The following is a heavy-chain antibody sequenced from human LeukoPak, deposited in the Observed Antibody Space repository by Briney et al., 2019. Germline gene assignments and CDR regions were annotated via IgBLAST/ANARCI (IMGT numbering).Heavy chain of an antibody. V-gene: IGHV3-74*01. CDR1: GFTFNKYY. CDR3: IRVPY. J-gene: IGHJ4*02. CDR2: ISSDGSNT. Sequence: PGGSLRLSGAVSGFTFNKYYMHWVRQAPGKGLVWVSRISSDGSNTNYADSVKGRLTISRDNAKNTLYLQMNSLRAEDTAVYYCIRVPYWGQGALVTVSS.